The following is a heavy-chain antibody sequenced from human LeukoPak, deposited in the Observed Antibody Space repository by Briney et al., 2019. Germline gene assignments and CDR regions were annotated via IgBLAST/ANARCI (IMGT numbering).Heavy chain of an antibody. CDR3: ARGNGGYDSYYFDY. V-gene: IGHV4-59*01. Sequence: SETLSLTCTVSGGSISSYYWSWIRQPPGKGLEWIGYIYYSGSTNYNPSLKSRVTISVDTSKNQFSLKLSSVTAADTAVYYCARGNGGYDSYYFDYWGQGTLVTVSS. CDR1: GGSISSYY. CDR2: IYYSGST. J-gene: IGHJ4*02. D-gene: IGHD5-12*01.